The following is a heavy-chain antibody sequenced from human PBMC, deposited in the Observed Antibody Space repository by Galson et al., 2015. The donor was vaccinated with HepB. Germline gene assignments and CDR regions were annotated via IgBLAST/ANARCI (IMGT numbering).Heavy chain of an antibody. CDR2: ISSSSSYI. Sequence: SLRLSCAASGFTFSSYSMSWVRQAPGKGLEWVSSISSSSSYIYYADSVKGRFTISRDNAKNSLYLQMNSLRVEDTAVYYCAREGNDYYCGMDVWGQGTTVTVSS. CDR1: GFTFSSYS. D-gene: IGHD4-23*01. V-gene: IGHV3-21*01. J-gene: IGHJ6*02. CDR3: AREGNDYYCGMDV.